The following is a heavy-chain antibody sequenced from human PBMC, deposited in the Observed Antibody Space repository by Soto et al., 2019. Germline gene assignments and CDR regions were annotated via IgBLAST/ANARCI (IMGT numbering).Heavy chain of an antibody. CDR1: GYSFTSYW. CDR2: IYPGDSDT. Sequence: GESLKISCKGSGYSFTSYWIGWVRQMPGKGLEWMGIIYPGDSDTRYSPSFQGQVTISADQSISTAYLQWSSLKASDTAMYYCARHYSLSSEYCTNGVCYTRYYYYYMDVWGKGTTVTVSS. CDR3: ARHYSLSSEYCTNGVCYTRYYYYYMDV. V-gene: IGHV5-51*01. J-gene: IGHJ6*03. D-gene: IGHD2-8*01.